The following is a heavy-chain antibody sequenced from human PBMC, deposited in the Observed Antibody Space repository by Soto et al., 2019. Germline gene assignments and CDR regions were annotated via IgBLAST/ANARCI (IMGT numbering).Heavy chain of an antibody. V-gene: IGHV3-23*01. CDR2: ISGSGGST. D-gene: IGHD6-13*01. CDR1: GFTFSSYA. J-gene: IGHJ3*02. Sequence: EVQLLESGGGLVQPGGSLRLSCAASGFTFSSYAMSWVRQAPGKGLEWVSAISGSGGSTYYADSVKGRFTISRDNSKNTLYLQMNSLRAEDTAVYYCAKGAHSSSWSIWDDAFDIWGQGTMVTVSS. CDR3: AKGAHSSSWSIWDDAFDI.